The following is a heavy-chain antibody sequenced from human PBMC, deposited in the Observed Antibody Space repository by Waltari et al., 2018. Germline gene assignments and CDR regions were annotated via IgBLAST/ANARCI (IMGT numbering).Heavy chain of an antibody. J-gene: IGHJ5*02. D-gene: IGHD3-10*01. CDR1: GFGFSDSD. CDR2: IGGGSRSYI. Sequence: ELQLVESGGGLVKPGGSLRLTCAASGFGFSDSDMNWVRQAPGKGLEWGSSIGGGSRSYIFYADAGKGRFTVSRDNAKNSLYLQMNSLRAGDTAVYYCTRDLYGSGGDWFDPWGQGTLVTVSS. CDR3: TRDLYGSGGDWFDP. V-gene: IGHV3-21*03.